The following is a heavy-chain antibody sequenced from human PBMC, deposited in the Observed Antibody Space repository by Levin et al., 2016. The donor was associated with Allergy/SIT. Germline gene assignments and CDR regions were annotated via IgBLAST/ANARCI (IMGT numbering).Heavy chain of an antibody. J-gene: IGHJ5*02. D-gene: IGHD3-3*01. CDR2: IKSKTDGGTT. Sequence: GESLKISCAASGFTFSNAWMSWVRQAPGKGLEWVGRIKSKTDGGTTDYAAPVKGRFTISRDDSKNTLYLQMNSLKTEDTAVYYCTTDSDFGVVNSQYNWFDPWGQGTLVTVSS. V-gene: IGHV3-15*01. CDR1: GFTFSNAW. CDR3: TTDSDFGVVNSQYNWFDP.